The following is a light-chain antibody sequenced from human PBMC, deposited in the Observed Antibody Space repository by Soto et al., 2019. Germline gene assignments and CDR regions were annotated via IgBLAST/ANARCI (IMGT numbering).Light chain of an antibody. CDR3: QQYNSYSYT. V-gene: IGKV1-5*03. CDR1: QSIKNW. J-gene: IGKJ2*01. Sequence: DLQMPQSPSALSASVGERVTIPCRASQSIKNWLAWYQQKPGQAPKLLIYQASVLQSGVPSRFSGTGSGTEFTLTISSLQPDDFGTYYCQQYNSYSYTFGQGTKVDIK. CDR2: QAS.